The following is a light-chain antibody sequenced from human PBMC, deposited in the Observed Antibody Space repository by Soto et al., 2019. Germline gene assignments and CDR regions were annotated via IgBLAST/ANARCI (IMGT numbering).Light chain of an antibody. CDR2: RAS. Sequence: EIWMTQSPATLAVSAGERATLSCRARRSISYTLAWCQQKPVRSPRLLIYRASRRATGFPGRFSGSGSGTAFPLTISSLPSEDLELYYCQQYNNWPWKFGQGTKVDIK. V-gene: IGKV3-15*01. CDR3: QQYNNWPWK. CDR1: RSISYT. J-gene: IGKJ1*01.